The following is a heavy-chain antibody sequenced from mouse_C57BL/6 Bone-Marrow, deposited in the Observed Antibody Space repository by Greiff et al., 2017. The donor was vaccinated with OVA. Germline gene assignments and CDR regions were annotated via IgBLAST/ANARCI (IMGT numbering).Heavy chain of an antibody. CDR1: GFTFTDYG. V-gene: IGHV5-17*01. Sequence: EVMLVESGAVLARPGGSVKLSCAASGFTFTDYGMHWVRQAPEQGLEWVAYICTGSSTIYYADTVKGRFTISRVNAKNTLFLQMTSLRSEDTAMYYCARGRYWGQGTLVTVSA. J-gene: IGHJ3*01. CDR3: ARGRY. CDR2: ICTGSSTI.